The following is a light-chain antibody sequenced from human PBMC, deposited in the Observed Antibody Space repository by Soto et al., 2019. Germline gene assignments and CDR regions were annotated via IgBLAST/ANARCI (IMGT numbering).Light chain of an antibody. CDR1: HSVSSR. CDR2: GAS. CDR3: QQYTNWPLT. V-gene: IGKV3-15*01. Sequence: EIVMTQSPATLSVSPGERATLSCRASHSVSSRLAWYQQKPGQAPRLLIYGASTRATGLPARFSGSGSGTEFTLTISSLQSEDFAVYYCQQYTNWPLTFGGGNKVEIK. J-gene: IGKJ4*01.